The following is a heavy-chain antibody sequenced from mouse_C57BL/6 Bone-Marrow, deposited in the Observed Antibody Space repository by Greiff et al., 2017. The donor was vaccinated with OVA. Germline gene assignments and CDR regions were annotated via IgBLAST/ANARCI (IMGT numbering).Heavy chain of an antibody. J-gene: IGHJ2*01. CDR2: INPYNGGT. D-gene: IGHD3-2*02. CDR1: GYTFTDYY. V-gene: IGHV1-19*01. CDR3: ARRSSGYKDY. Sequence: VQLQQSGPVLVKPGASVKMSCKASGYTFTDYYMNWVKQSHGKSLEWIGVINPYNGGTSYNQKFKGKATLTVDKSSSTAYMELNSLTSEDSAVYYCARRSSGYKDYWGQGTTLTVSS.